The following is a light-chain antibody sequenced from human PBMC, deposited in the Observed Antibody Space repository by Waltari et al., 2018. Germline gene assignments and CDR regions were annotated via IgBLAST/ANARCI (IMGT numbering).Light chain of an antibody. J-gene: IGKJ4*01. CDR2: DTS. Sequence: EIVLTQSPATLSLSPGERATLSCGASRSVRSYLAWYQQKPGQAPRLLIYDTSNRATGVPVRFSGSVSGTDYTLTISSLEPEDFAVYYCQQRSAWPLTFGGGTKVEIK. V-gene: IGKV3-11*01. CDR3: QQRSAWPLT. CDR1: RSVRSY.